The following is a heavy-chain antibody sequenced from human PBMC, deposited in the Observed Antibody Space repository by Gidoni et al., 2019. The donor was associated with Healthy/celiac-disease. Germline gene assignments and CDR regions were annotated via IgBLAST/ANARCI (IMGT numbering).Heavy chain of an antibody. D-gene: IGHD2-2*01. V-gene: IGHV3-23*01. Sequence: EVQLLESGGGLVQPGGSLRLSCAASGFTFSSYARSWVRQAPGKGLEWVSAISGSGGSTYYADSVKGRFTISRDNSKNTLYLQMNSLRAEDTAVYYCAKDSRPAATYPNLFDPWGQGTLVTVSS. CDR3: AKDSRPAATYPNLFDP. CDR1: GFTFSSYA. CDR2: ISGSGGST. J-gene: IGHJ5*02.